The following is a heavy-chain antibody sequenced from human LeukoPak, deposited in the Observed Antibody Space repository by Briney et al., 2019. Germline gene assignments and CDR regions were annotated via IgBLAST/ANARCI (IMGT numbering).Heavy chain of an antibody. CDR3: ARENREAGNWFDP. CDR1: GGTFSSYA. V-gene: IGHV1-69*13. D-gene: IGHD1-14*01. CDR2: IIPIFGTA. Sequence: SVKVSCKASGGTFSSYAISWVRQAPGQGLEWMGGIIPIFGTANYAQKFKGRVTITADESTSTAYMELSSLRSEDTAVYYCARENREAGNWFDPWGQGTLVTVSS. J-gene: IGHJ5*02.